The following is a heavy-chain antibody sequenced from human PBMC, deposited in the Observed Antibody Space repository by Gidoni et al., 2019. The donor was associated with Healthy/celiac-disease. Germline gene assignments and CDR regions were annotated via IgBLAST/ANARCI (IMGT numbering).Heavy chain of an antibody. V-gene: IGHV1-69*09. CDR1: GGSFSSNA. CDR2: IIPILGIA. Sequence: QVQLVQSGAEVKTPGSSVKVSCKASGGSFSSNAISWVRQAPGQGLEWMGRIIPILGIANYAQKFQGSVTITADKSTITAYIELSSLRSEDTAIYYCAREGGRLGYCSGGSCSHFDYWGQGTLVTVSS. D-gene: IGHD2-15*01. CDR3: AREGGRLGYCSGGSCSHFDY. J-gene: IGHJ4*02.